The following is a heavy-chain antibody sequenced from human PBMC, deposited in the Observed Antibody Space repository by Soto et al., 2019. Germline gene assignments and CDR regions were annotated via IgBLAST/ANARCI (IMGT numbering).Heavy chain of an antibody. D-gene: IGHD6-13*01. J-gene: IGHJ4*02. V-gene: IGHV4-39*01. Sequence: PSETLSLTCTVSGGSISSSSYYWGWIRQPPGKGLEWIGSIYYSGSTYYNPSLKSRVTISVDTSKNQFSLKLSSVTAADTAVYYCARNDQQLGYFDYWGQGTLVTVS. CDR2: IYYSGST. CDR3: ARNDQQLGYFDY. CDR1: GGSISSSSYY.